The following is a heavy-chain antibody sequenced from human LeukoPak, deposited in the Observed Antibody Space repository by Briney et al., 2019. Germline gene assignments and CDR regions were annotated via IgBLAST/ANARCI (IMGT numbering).Heavy chain of an antibody. CDR1: GFTFSSYG. Sequence: AGGSLRLSCAASGFTFSSYGMHWVRQAPGKGLEWVAVISYDGSNKYYADSVKGRFTISRDNSKNTLYLQMNSLRAEDTAVYYCAKDQYVVAAAGVYYYGMDVWGQGTTVTVSS. D-gene: IGHD6-13*01. CDR3: AKDQYVVAAAGVYYYGMDV. CDR2: ISYDGSNK. V-gene: IGHV3-30*18. J-gene: IGHJ6*02.